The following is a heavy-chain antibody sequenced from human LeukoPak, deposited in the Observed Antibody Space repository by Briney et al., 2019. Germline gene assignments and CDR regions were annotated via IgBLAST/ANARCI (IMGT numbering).Heavy chain of an antibody. J-gene: IGHJ4*02. V-gene: IGHV1-69*13. D-gene: IGHD4-17*01. Sequence: GASVKVSCKASGGTFSSYAISWVRQAPGQGLEWMGGIIPIFGTANYAQKFRGRVTITADESTSTAYMELSSLRSEDTAVYYCAREPFYGDYVAYYFDYWGQGTLVTVSS. CDR2: IIPIFGTA. CDR1: GGTFSSYA. CDR3: AREPFYGDYVAYYFDY.